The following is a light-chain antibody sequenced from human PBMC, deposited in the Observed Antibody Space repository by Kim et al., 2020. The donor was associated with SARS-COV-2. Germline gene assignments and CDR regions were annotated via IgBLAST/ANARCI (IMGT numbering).Light chain of an antibody. Sequence: DIVMTQSPDSLAVSLGERATINCKSSQSVLYSPNNKIYLAWYQHKTGQPPKLLISWASTRESGVPDRFSGSGSGTDFTLTITSLQAEDVAVYYCQQYYSALPTFGQGTKLDI. J-gene: IGKJ2*01. CDR1: QSVLYSPNNKIY. V-gene: IGKV4-1*01. CDR2: WAS. CDR3: QQYYSALPT.